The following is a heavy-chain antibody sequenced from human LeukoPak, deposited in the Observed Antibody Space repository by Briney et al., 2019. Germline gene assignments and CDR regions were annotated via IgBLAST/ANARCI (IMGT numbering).Heavy chain of an antibody. CDR3: ASAGGSSSSVYCAY. V-gene: IGHV3-48*03. J-gene: IGHJ4*02. CDR1: GFTFSSYE. Sequence: GGSLRLSCAASGFTFSSYEMNWVRQAPGKGLEWVSYISSSGSTIYYADSVKGRFTISRDNAKNSLYLQMNSLRAEDTAVYYCASAGGSSSSVYCAYWGQGTLVTVSS. D-gene: IGHD6-6*01. CDR2: ISSSGSTI.